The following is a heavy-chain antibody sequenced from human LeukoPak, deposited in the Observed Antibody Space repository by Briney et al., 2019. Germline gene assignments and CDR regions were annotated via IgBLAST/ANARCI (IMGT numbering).Heavy chain of an antibody. D-gene: IGHD2-2*01. CDR1: GFTFSSYW. CDR3: ARDRSWVVPAAMLRRNDY. V-gene: IGHV3-74*01. J-gene: IGHJ4*02. Sequence: GGSLRLSCAASGFTFSSYWMHWVRQAPGKGLVWVSRINSDGSSTSYADSVKGRFTISRDNAKNTLYLQMNSLRAEDTAVYYCARDRSWVVPAAMLRRNDYWGQGTLVTVSS. CDR2: INSDGSST.